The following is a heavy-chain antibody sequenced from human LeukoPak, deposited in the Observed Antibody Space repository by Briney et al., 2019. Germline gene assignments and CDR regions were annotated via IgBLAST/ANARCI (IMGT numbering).Heavy chain of an antibody. CDR3: ARDPKYYDFWSGTFDY. CDR2: ISSSSSTI. Sequence: GGSLRLSCAASGFTFSSYSMNWVRQAPGKRLEWVSYISSSSSTIYYADSVKGRFTISRDNAKNSLYLQMNSLRAEDTAVYYCARDPKYYDFWSGTFDYWGQGTLVTVSS. V-gene: IGHV3-48*01. D-gene: IGHD3-3*01. CDR1: GFTFSSYS. J-gene: IGHJ4*02.